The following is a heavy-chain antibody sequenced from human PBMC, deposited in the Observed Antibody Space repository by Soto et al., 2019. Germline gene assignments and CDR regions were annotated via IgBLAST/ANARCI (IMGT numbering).Heavy chain of an antibody. CDR3: ARVDIVATIFDY. D-gene: IGHD5-12*01. V-gene: IGHV4-59*01. CDR2: IYYSGSP. CDR1: GGSISSYY. Sequence: KPSETLSLTCTVSGGSISSYYWSWIRQPPGKGLEWIGYIYYSGSPNYNPSLKSRVTISVDTSKNQFSLKLSSVTAADTAVYYCARVDIVATIFDYWGQRTLVTVSS. J-gene: IGHJ4*02.